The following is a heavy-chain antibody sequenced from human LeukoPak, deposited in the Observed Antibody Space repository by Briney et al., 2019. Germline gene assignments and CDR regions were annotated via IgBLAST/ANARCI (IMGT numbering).Heavy chain of an antibody. CDR2: ISGSGGST. Sequence: ETLSLTCTVSGGSISSYYWSWVRQAPGKGLEWVSAISGSGGSTYYADSVKGRFTISRDNSKNTLYLQMNSLRAEDTAVYYCAKSRSFNDAFDIWGQGTMVTVSS. CDR3: AKSRSFNDAFDI. CDR1: GGSISSYY. J-gene: IGHJ3*02. V-gene: IGHV3-23*01.